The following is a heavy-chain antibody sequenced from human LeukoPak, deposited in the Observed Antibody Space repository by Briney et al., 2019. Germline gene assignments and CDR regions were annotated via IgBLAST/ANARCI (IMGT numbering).Heavy chain of an antibody. CDR2: ISSSSSYI. CDR1: GFTFSSYS. D-gene: IGHD3-22*01. J-gene: IGHJ4*02. CDR3: AKDPTDFDSSGQTYFDY. V-gene: IGHV3-21*04. Sequence: GGSLRLSCAASGFTFSSYSMNCVRPAPGKGLEWVSSISSSSSYIYYADSVKGRFTISKDNSKNTLFLQMNSLRAEDSVLYYCAKDPTDFDSSGQTYFDYWGQGTLVTVSS.